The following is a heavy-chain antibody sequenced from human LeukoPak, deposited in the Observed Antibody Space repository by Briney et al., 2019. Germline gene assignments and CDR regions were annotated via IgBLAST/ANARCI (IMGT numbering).Heavy chain of an antibody. CDR3: ARGSGIITGIDE. J-gene: IGHJ4*02. D-gene: IGHD6-25*01. CDR1: GFTFSSHW. Sequence: GGSPRLSCAASGFTFSSHWMHWVRQAPGKGLVWVSRIKDDGSHTNYADSVKGRFTISRDNAKNTLSLQMNSLRDEDTAVYYCARGSGIITGIDEWGQGTLVTVSS. V-gene: IGHV3-74*01. CDR2: IKDDGSHT.